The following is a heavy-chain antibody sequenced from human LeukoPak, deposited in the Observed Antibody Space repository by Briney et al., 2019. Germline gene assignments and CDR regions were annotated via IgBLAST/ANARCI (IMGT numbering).Heavy chain of an antibody. V-gene: IGHV1-69*13. D-gene: IGHD2-2*01. CDR1: GGTFGSYA. CDR3: ARTPAPSRHYYYYYYMDV. J-gene: IGHJ6*03. Sequence: GASVKVSCKASGGTFGSYAISWVRQAPGQGLEWMGGIIPIFGTANYAQKFQGRVTITADESTSTAYMELSSLRSEDTAVYYCARTPAPSRHYYYYYYMDVWGKGTTVTVSS. CDR2: IIPIFGTA.